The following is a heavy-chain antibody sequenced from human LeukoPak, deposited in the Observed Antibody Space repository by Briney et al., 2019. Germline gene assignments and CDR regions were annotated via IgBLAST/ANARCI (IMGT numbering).Heavy chain of an antibody. V-gene: IGHV1-18*01. CDR2: INPYNGNT. Sequence: ASVKVSCKASGYTFTSYGISWVRQAPGQGLEWMGWINPYNGNTNYAQKLQGRVTMTTYTSTSTAYMELRSLRSDDTAVYYCPRIWYPWLVYFYYWGQRTLVTVSS. CDR1: GYTFTSYG. J-gene: IGHJ4*02. CDR3: PRIWYPWLVYFYY. D-gene: IGHD6-19*01.